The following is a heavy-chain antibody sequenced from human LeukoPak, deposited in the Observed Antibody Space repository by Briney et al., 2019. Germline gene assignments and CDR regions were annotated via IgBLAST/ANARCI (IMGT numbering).Heavy chain of an antibody. V-gene: IGHV4-61*02. D-gene: IGHD3-22*01. CDR3: ARRMYYYDSSGYYHWFDP. CDR2: FHTRGST. J-gene: IGHJ5*02. CDR1: RGSISSGNYY. Sequence: SQTLSLTCTVSRGSISSGNYYWSWIRQPAGKGLEWIGRFHTRGSTNYNPSLKSRVIISVDTSKNQFSLKLNSVTAADTAVYYCARRMYYYDSSGYYHWFDPWGQGTLVTVSS.